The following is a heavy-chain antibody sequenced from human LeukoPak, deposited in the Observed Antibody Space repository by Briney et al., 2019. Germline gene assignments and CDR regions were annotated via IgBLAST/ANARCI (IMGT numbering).Heavy chain of an antibody. D-gene: IGHD3-10*01. CDR1: GYTFTSYD. V-gene: IGHV1-18*01. CDR2: ISAYNGNT. CDR3: ARDDGYYGSGSYYTY. Sequence: ASVKVSCKASGYTFTSYDISWVRQAPGQGLEWMGWISAYNGNTNYAQKLQGRVTMTTDTSTSTAYMELRSLRSDDTAVYYCARDDGYYGSGSYYTYWGQGTLVTVSS. J-gene: IGHJ4*02.